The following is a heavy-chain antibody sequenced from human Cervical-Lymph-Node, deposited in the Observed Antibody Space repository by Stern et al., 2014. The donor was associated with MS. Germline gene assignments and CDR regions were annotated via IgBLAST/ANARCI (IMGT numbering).Heavy chain of an antibody. CDR2: ISDTGTT. V-gene: IGHV4-59*02. CDR3: ARDPSTTASDWFFDL. Sequence: QLQLQESGPGLVKPSETLSLTCTVSGGAVSDYYWTWIRQRPGKGLEWIGYISDTGTTNYNPPLHSRVTITLDTSQNQVSLRLRSVTAAYTAVYYCARDPSTTASDWFFDLWGRGSLVTVSS. CDR1: GGAVSDYY. J-gene: IGHJ2*01. D-gene: IGHD2-21*02.